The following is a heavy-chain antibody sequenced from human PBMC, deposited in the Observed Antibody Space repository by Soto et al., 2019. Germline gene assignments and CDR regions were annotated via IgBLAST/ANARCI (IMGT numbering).Heavy chain of an antibody. CDR3: AKVAGGLGYFDL. CDR1: GFTFSYYA. J-gene: IGHJ2*01. Sequence: EVQLLESGGGLARPGGSLRLSCVASGFTFSYYAMTWVRQAPGKGLEWVPTISATGGNIEYTDSLKGRFTISRDNSKTALYLQLHGLTSDDTAVHYCAKVAGGLGYFDLWGRGTLVTVAS. V-gene: IGHV3-23*01. D-gene: IGHD3-16*01. CDR2: ISATGGNI.